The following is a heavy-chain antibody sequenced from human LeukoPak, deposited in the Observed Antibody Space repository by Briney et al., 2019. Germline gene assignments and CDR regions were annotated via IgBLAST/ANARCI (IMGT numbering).Heavy chain of an antibody. CDR1: GLTFSSLC. J-gene: IGHJ4*02. Sequence: GRSLRLSCAASGLTFSSLCVNWDRQAPGKGLEWVSSIRSSSRYIYYTDSVKDRLTISRDNAKNTLYLQVHRLRAGETAVYYCARDQDNWTEKDYWGQGTLVTVSS. V-gene: IGHV3-21*01. CDR3: ARDQDNWTEKDY. D-gene: IGHD1-1*01. CDR2: IRSSSRYI.